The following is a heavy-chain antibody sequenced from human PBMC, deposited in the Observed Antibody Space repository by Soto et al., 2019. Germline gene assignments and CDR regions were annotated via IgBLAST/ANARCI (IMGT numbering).Heavy chain of an antibody. V-gene: IGHV3-7*03. CDR1: GFTFSSYW. J-gene: IGHJ4*02. CDR3: ARVYRYAIRYFDY. CDR2: IKQDGSEK. D-gene: IGHD5-18*01. Sequence: PGGSLRLSCAASGFTFSSYWMSWVRQAPGKGLEWVANIKQDGSEKYYVDSVKGRFTISRDNAKNSLYLQMNSLRAEDTAVYYCARVYRYAIRYFDYWGQGTLVTVSS.